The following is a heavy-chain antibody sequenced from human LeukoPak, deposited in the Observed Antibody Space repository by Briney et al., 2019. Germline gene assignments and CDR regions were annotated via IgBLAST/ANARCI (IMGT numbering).Heavy chain of an antibody. J-gene: IGHJ4*02. CDR3: ARDSVVVAATRLDPFDY. V-gene: IGHV3-74*01. CDR2: INSDGSST. Sequence: GGSLRLSCAASGFTFSSYWMHWVHQAPGKGLVWVSRINSDGSSTSYADSVKGRFTISRDNAKNTLYLQMNSLRAEDTAVYYCARDSVVVAATRLDPFDYWGQGTLVTVSS. CDR1: GFTFSSYW. D-gene: IGHD2-15*01.